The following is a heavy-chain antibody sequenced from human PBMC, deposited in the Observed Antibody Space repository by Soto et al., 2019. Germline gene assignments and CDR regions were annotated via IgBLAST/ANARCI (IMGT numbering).Heavy chain of an antibody. CDR1: RGTFNTSP. Sequence: QVQLAQSGAEVKKPGSSVRVSCQTSRGTFNTSPISWMRQAPLRGLEWLGDILPVFGMVNYAQLFQDRLNLTADDATTSVCMEVSRLTPEDTAVYFCATPHLRGRDYDVRSPPAAAMYHYGLGVWGQGTMVIVSS. J-gene: IGHJ3*01. V-gene: IGHV1-69*01. D-gene: IGHD3-3*01. CDR3: ATPHLRGRDYDVRSPPAAAMYHYGLGV. CDR2: ILPVFGMV.